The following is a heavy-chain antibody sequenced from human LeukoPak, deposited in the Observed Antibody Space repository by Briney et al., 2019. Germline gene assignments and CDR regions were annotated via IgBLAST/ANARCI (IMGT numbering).Heavy chain of an antibody. D-gene: IGHD4-17*01. Sequence: SETLSLTCTVSGTSITSYYWTWIRQSPGKGLESIGYIYYTGITSYNPSLNSRVTISLDTSTSQFSLTLRSVTAAGTAVYYCTRSTRVPDSWGQGILVTVSS. CDR3: TRSTRVPDS. CDR1: GTSITSYY. J-gene: IGHJ4*02. V-gene: IGHV4-59*01. CDR2: IYYTGIT.